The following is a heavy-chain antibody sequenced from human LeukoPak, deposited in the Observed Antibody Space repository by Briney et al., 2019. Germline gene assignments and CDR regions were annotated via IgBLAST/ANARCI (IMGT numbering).Heavy chain of an antibody. Sequence: GGSLRLSCAVSGFTVSSNYMTWVRQAPGKGLEWVSILYSGGSTYYADSVKGRFTISRDNSKNTLYLQMNSLRAEDTAVYYCARTHYYDSSGYPFDYWGQGTLVTVSS. CDR2: LYSGGST. CDR1: GFTVSSNY. CDR3: ARTHYYDSSGYPFDY. J-gene: IGHJ4*02. V-gene: IGHV3-66*01. D-gene: IGHD3-22*01.